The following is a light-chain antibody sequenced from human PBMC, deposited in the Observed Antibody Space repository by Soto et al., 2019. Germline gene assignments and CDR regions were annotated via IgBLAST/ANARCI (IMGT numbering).Light chain of an antibody. CDR3: AAWDDSLNVPVYV. CDR1: SSNIGSNT. J-gene: IGLJ1*01. Sequence: QSVLTQPPSASGTPGQRVTISCSGSSSNIGSNTVNWYQQLPGAAPKLLIYSNNQRPSGVPDRFSGSTSGTSASLAISGLQSEDEADFYCAAWDDSLNVPVYVFGTGTKVTVL. CDR2: SNN. V-gene: IGLV1-44*01.